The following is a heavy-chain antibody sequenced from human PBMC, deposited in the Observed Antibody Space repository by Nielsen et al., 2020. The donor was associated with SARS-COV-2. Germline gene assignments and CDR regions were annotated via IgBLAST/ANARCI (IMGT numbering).Heavy chain of an antibody. CDR3: AIIWSGYTDAFDI. CDR1: GFTFSSYS. D-gene: IGHD3-3*01. CDR2: ISSSSSYI. J-gene: IGHJ3*02. Sequence: GEFLKISCAASGFTFSSYSMNWVRQAPGKGLEWVSSISSSSSYIYYADSVKGRFTISRDNAKNSLYLQMNSLRAEDTAVYYCAIIWSGYTDAFDIWGQGTMVTVSS. V-gene: IGHV3-21*01.